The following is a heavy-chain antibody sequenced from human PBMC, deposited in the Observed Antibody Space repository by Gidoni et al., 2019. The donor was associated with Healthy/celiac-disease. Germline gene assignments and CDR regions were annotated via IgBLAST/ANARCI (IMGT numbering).Heavy chain of an antibody. CDR1: GFTFSSYG. J-gene: IGHJ4*02. Sequence: QVQLVESGGGVVQPGRSLRLSCAASGFTFSSYGMHWVRQAPGKGLGWVAVITYDGSNKYYADSVKGRFTISRDNSKNTLYLQMNSLRAEDTAVYYCAKNALVATLDYWGQGTLVTVSS. D-gene: IGHD5-12*01. CDR3: AKNALVATLDY. V-gene: IGHV3-30*18. CDR2: ITYDGSNK.